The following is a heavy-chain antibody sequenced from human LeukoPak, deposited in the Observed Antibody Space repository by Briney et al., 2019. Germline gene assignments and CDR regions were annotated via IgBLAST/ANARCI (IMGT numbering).Heavy chain of an antibody. Sequence: GGSLRLSCAPSGFTFSRYWMSWVRQAPGKGLEWVANINEDGSEEYYVDSVRGRFTIATDNAKNSLYLQMNSLRAEDTAVYYCARAGDGTAARDYWGQGTLVTVSS. J-gene: IGHJ4*02. D-gene: IGHD2-15*01. CDR3: ARAGDGTAARDY. V-gene: IGHV3-7*01. CDR2: INEDGSEE. CDR1: GFTFSRYW.